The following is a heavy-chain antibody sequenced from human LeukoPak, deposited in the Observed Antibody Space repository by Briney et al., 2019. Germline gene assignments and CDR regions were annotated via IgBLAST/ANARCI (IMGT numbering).Heavy chain of an antibody. J-gene: IGHJ4*02. CDR2: FDPEDGET. CDR3: ATDPIMNRGVNFDY. D-gene: IGHD3-10*01. V-gene: IGHV1-24*01. Sequence: GASVKVSCKVSGYTLTELSMHWVRQAPGKGLEWMGGFDPEDGETIYAQKFQGRVTMTEDTSTDTAYMELSSLRSEDTAVYYCATDPIMNRGVNFDYWGQGTQVTVSS. CDR1: GYTLTELS.